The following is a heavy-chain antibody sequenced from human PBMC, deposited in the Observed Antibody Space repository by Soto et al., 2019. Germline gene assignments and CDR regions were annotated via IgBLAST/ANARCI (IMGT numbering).Heavy chain of an antibody. CDR2: IYYSGST. CDR1: GGSISSGGYY. V-gene: IGHV4-31*03. CDR3: ARGGRRSPGMDV. Sequence: QVQLQESGPGLVKPSQTLSLTCTVSGGSISSGGYYWSWIRQHPGKGLEWIGYIYYSGSTYYNPSLNGRVTISVDTSKNQFSLKLSSATAADTAVYYCARGGRRSPGMDVWGQGTTVTVSS. J-gene: IGHJ6*02.